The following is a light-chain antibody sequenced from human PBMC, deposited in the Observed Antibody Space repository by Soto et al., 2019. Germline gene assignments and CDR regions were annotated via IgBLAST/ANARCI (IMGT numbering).Light chain of an antibody. CDR3: QQRSNWPET. Sequence: EIVLTQSPGTLSLSPGERATLSCRASERLSSVYLAWYQQRPGQPPRLLIYGASNRATGIPDRFSGSGSGTDFTLTISSLEPEDFAVYYCQQRSNWPETFGPGTKVDI. CDR2: GAS. V-gene: IGKV3-11*01. CDR1: ERLSSVY. J-gene: IGKJ3*01.